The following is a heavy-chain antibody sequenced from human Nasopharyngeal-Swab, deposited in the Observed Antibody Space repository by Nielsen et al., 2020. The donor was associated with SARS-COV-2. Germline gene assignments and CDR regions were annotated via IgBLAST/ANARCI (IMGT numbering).Heavy chain of an antibody. CDR1: AFTFSSHG. J-gene: IGHJ4*02. CDR2: IWYDGSNK. V-gene: IGHV3-33*01. CDR3: ARVGLFDY. Sequence: GESLKISCAASAFTFSSHGMHWVRQAPGKGLEWVAVIWYDGSNKYYADSVKGRFTISRDNAENSLYLQLNSLRAEDTAVYYCARVGLFDYWGQGTLVTVSS.